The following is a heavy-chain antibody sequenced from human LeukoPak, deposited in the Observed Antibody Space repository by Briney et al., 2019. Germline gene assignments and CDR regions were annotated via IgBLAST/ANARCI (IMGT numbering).Heavy chain of an antibody. Sequence: GGSLRLSCAASGFTFSSYAMSWVRQAPGKGLEWVSTISGSGGSTYYADSVKGRFTISRDNSKNTLYLQMNSLRAEDTAVYYCAKGARKGYSSGPLQHWGQGTLVTVSS. CDR2: ISGSGGST. CDR1: GFTFSSYA. J-gene: IGHJ1*01. CDR3: AKGARKGYSSGPLQH. V-gene: IGHV3-23*01. D-gene: IGHD6-19*01.